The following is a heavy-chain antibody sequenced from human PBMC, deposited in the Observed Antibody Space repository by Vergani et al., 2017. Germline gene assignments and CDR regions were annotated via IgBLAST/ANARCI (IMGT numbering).Heavy chain of an antibody. CDR1: GGSISSGDHC. CDR3: ARVNTQVPATSHFYYMDV. CDR2: IFYSGTT. V-gene: IGHV4-31*11. J-gene: IGHJ6*03. Sequence: VQLQESGPGVVKRSQTLSLTCAVSGGSISSGDHCWTWIRQRPGKGLAWIGYIFYSGTTYDSPSPRSSRTISVDTSQNQFPPKLGSVTAADTAVYYCARVNTQVPATSHFYYMDVWGKGTTVVVSS. D-gene: IGHD6-25*01.